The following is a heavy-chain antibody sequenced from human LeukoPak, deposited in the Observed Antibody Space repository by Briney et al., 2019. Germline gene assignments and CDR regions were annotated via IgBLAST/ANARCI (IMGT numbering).Heavy chain of an antibody. CDR2: IYFTGST. J-gene: IGHJ4*02. CDR1: GGSLSSSSYY. D-gene: IGHD1-7*01. V-gene: IGHV4-39*01. Sequence: SETLSLTCTVSGGSLSSSSYYWGWIRQSPGKGLEWIGSIYFTGSTYYNPSLKSRLTISIDAPKNQFSLKLSSVTAADTAVYYCARHEPDTGTTDSGFDYWGQGTLVTVSS. CDR3: ARHEPDTGTTDSGFDY.